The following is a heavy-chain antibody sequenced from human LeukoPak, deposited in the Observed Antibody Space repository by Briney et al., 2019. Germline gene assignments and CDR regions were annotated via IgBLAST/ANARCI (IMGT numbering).Heavy chain of an antibody. CDR1: GFTFNTYA. D-gene: IGHD1-1*01. J-gene: IGHJ4*02. Sequence: PGGSLSLYCVASGFTFNTYAMSLVRQAPGKGLEWVSGVGASGVDTYYADSVKGRFTISRDQSKSTVFLRLNSLRAEDAAVYFCARGLQLWMYWGQGTLVSVSS. CDR3: ARGLQLWMY. V-gene: IGHV3-23*01. CDR2: VGASGVDT.